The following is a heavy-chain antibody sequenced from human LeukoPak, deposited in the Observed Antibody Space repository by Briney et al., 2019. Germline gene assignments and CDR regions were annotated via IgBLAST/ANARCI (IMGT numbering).Heavy chain of an antibody. CDR3: AKGGYCSSTSCYVGWFDP. D-gene: IGHD2-2*01. J-gene: IGHJ5*02. CDR1: GFTFSSYV. V-gene: IGHV3-23*01. CDR2: ISGGGGST. Sequence: PGGSLRLSCAASGFTFSSYVMNWVRQAPGKGLEWVSVISGGGGSTYYADSVKGRFTISRDNSKNTLCLQMNSLIAEDTAVYYCAKGGYCSSTSCYVGWFDPWGQGTLVTVSS.